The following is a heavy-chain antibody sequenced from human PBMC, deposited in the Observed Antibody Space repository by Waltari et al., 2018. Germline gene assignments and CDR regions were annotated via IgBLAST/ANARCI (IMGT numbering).Heavy chain of an antibody. V-gene: IGHV1-8*03. CDR1: GYTFTSYD. J-gene: IGHJ4*02. CDR2: MNPNSGNT. Sequence: QVQLVQSGAEGKKPGASVKVSCKAHGYTFTSYDINRAQEATGQGLEWMGWMNPNSGNTGYAQKFQGRVTITRNTSISTAYMELSSLRSEDTAVYYCARGSDYGDYEDYWGQGTLVTVSS. D-gene: IGHD4-17*01. CDR3: ARGSDYGDYEDY.